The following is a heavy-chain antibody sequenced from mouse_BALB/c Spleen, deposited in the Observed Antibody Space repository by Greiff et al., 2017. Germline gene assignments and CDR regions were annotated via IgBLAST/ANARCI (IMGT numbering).Heavy chain of an antibody. D-gene: IGHD3-2*02. CDR3: ARESGAMDY. V-gene: IGHV1-63*02. Sequence: QVHVKQSGAELVRPGTSVKISCKASGYTFTNYWLGWVKQKPGHGLEWIGDIYPGGGYTNYNEKFKGKATLTADTSSSTAYMQLSSLTSEDSAVYFCARESGAMDYWGQGTSVTVSS. CDR1: GYTFTNYW. J-gene: IGHJ4*01. CDR2: IYPGGGYT.